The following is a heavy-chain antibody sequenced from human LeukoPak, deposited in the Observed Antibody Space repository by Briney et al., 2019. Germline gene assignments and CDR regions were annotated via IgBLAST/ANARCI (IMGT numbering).Heavy chain of an antibody. Sequence: GGSLRLSCAASGFTFSSYSMNWLRQAPGEGLEWVSTISGSDDRTFYADSVKGRFTISRDNSKNTVYLQMNSLRAGDTAVYYCAKVQRSDFDMNFDSWGQGTLVTVSS. D-gene: IGHD5-12*01. CDR2: ISGSDDRT. CDR3: AKVQRSDFDMNFDS. J-gene: IGHJ4*02. V-gene: IGHV3-23*01. CDR1: GFTFSSYS.